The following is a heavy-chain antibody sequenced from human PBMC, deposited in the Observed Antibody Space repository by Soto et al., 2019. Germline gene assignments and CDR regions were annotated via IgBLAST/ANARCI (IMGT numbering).Heavy chain of an antibody. D-gene: IGHD3-3*01. Sequence: PGGSLRLSCAASGFTFSSYAMSRVRQAPGKGLEWVSAISGSGGSTYYADSVKGRFTISRDNSKNTLYLQMNSLRAEDTAVYYCAKGASFWSGRHYYYMDVWGKGTTVTVSS. J-gene: IGHJ6*03. CDR1: GFTFSSYA. CDR2: ISGSGGST. V-gene: IGHV3-23*01. CDR3: AKGASFWSGRHYYYMDV.